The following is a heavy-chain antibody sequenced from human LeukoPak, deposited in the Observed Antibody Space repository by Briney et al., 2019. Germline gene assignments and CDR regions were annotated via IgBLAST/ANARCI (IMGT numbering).Heavy chain of an antibody. V-gene: IGHV1-8*01. CDR2: MNANSGNT. D-gene: IGHD6-6*01. CDR3: ARGDGHDNGMDV. Sequence: ASLKISSKAPGYTFTTYDITWGRHATRQGLEWRGWMNANSGNTGYAQKFQRRVTMTRNTSISTAYMELSSLRSEDTAVYYCARGDGHDNGMDVWGQGTTVSVSS. CDR1: GYTFTTYD. J-gene: IGHJ6*02.